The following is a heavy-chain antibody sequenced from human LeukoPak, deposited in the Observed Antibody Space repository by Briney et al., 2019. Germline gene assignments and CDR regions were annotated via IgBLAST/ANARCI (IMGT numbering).Heavy chain of an antibody. Sequence: GGSLRLSCAASRSSFSHYWMTWVRQAPGKGVEWVANINQDASDKHYADSVKGRFTISRDNAKNSLYLQMNSLRVEDTAVYYCLGGVAADYWGRGTLVTVSS. CDR2: INQDASDK. CDR3: LGGVAADY. V-gene: IGHV3-7*01. D-gene: IGHD3-16*01. CDR1: RSSFSHYW. J-gene: IGHJ4*02.